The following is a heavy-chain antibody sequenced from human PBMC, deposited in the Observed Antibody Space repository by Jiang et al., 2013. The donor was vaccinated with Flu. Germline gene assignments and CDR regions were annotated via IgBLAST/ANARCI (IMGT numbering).Heavy chain of an antibody. J-gene: IGHJ3*02. V-gene: IGHV3-23*04. D-gene: IGHD5-24*01. CDR1: GFNFRNYA. CDR3: VDPPTNEI. Sequence: QLVESGGGLVQPGGSLRLSCATSGFNFRNYAMSWVRQAPGKGLEWVATVGNTGRHTYYADSVKGRFTISRDNFKNTVSLQMHSLRVEDTAMYYCVDPPTNEIWGQGTRVTVSS. CDR2: VGNTGRHT.